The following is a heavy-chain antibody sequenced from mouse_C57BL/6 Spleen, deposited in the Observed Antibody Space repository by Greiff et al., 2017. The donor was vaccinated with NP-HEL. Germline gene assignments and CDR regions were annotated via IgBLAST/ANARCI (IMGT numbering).Heavy chain of an antibody. CDR3: AREGGNVWYFDV. J-gene: IGHJ1*03. V-gene: IGHV1-64*01. CDR2: IHPNSGST. Sequence: QVQLQQPGAELVKPGASVKLSCKASGYTFTSYWMHWVKQRPGQGLEWIGMIHPNSGSTNYNEKFKSKATLTVDKSSSTAYMQLSSLTSEDSAVYYGAREGGNVWYFDVWGTGTTVTVSS. D-gene: IGHD2-1*01. CDR1: GYTFTSYW.